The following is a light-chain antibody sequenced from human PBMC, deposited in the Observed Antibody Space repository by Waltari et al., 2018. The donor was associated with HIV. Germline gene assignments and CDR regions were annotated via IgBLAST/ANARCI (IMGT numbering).Light chain of an antibody. V-gene: IGLV3-21*02. CDR1: NLGTKS. J-gene: IGLJ3*02. CDR3: QVWDSTSDWV. Sequence: SYVLTQPPSVSVAPGQTASITCGGDNLGTKSVHWYQQKSGQAPVLVVSDNTDRPSGIPERVSGSNSGNTATLTLNRVEAGDEADYYCQVWDSTSDWVFGRGSKLTVL. CDR2: DNT.